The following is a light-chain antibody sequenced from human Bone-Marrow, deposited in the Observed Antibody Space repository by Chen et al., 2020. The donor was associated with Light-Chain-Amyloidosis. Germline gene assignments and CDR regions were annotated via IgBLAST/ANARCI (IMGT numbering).Light chain of an antibody. J-gene: IGLJ3*02. CDR3: QVWDRSSDRPV. CDR1: NIGSTS. V-gene: IGLV3-21*02. CDR2: DDS. Sequence: SYVLTQPSSVSVAPGQTATIACGGNNIGSTSVHWYQQKPGQVPLLVVYDDSDRPSGIPERLSGSNSGNAATLTISRVEAGDEADYYCQVWDRSSDRPVFGGGTKLTVL.